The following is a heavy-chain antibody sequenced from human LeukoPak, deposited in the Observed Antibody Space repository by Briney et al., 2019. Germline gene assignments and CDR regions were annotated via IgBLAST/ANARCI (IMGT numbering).Heavy chain of an antibody. V-gene: IGHV1-8*03. CDR2: MNPNSGNT. CDR1: EYTFTSYD. D-gene: IGHD5-24*01. Sequence: ASVKVSCKASEYTFTSYDINWVRQATGQGLEWMGWMNPNSGNTGYAQKFQGRVTITRNTSISTAYMELSSLRSEDTAVYYCARERDGYNSEAFDIWGQGTMVTVSS. J-gene: IGHJ3*02. CDR3: ARERDGYNSEAFDI.